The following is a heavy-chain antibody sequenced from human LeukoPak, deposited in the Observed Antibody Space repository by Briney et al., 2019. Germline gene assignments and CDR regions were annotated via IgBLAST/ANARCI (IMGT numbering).Heavy chain of an antibody. V-gene: IGHV4/OR15-8*01. CDR1: GGSIYSPNW. J-gene: IGHJ5*02. CDR3: ARNEIVVVVAATPDWFDP. D-gene: IGHD2-15*01. Sequence: PSETLSLTCVVSGGSIYSPNWWTWVRQPPGKGLEWIGEVSHTGSTNYHPSLKSRVTISLDKSKNHFSLRVTSMTAADTAVYYCARNEIVVVVAATPDWFDPWGQGTLVTVSS. CDR2: VSHTGST.